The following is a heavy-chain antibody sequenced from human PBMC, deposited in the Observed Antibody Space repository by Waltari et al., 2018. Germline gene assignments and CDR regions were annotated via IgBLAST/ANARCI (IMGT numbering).Heavy chain of an antibody. J-gene: IGHJ4*02. CDR3: ARGRLRPRPNFDY. Sequence: QVPLQPWGAGLLKPSATLSLTCAVYGGSFSGYYWSWIRQPPGKGLEWIGEINDSGSTNYNPSLKSRVTISVDTSKNQFSLKLSSVTAADTAVYYCARGRLRPRPNFDYWGQGTQVTVSS. V-gene: IGHV4-34*02. CDR2: INDSGST. D-gene: IGHD5-12*01. CDR1: GGSFSGYY.